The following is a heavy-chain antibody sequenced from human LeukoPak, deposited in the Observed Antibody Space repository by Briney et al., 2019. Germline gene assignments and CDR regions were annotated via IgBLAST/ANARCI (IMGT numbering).Heavy chain of an antibody. CDR1: GGSFSGYY. Sequence: NASETLSLTCAVYGGSFSGYYWSWIRQPPGKGLEWLGEINHSGSINYNPSLKSRVTISVDTSKNQFSLKLSSVTAADTAVYYCARGHNYYSYYMDVWGKGTTVSIS. J-gene: IGHJ6*03. CDR2: INHSGSI. V-gene: IGHV4-34*01. CDR3: ARGHNYYSYYMDV.